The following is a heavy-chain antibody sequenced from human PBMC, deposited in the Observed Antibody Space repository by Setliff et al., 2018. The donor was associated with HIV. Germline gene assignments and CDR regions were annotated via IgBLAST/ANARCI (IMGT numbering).Heavy chain of an antibody. V-gene: IGHV3-66*01. Sequence: PGGSLRLSCAASGFTVSSNYMSWVRQAPGKGLEWVSVIYSGGSTYYADSVKGRFTISRDNSKNTLYVQMNSLRAEDTAVYYCARDSYFYDGSDYHYRHFDDWGQGTLVTVSS. CDR2: IYSGGST. D-gene: IGHD3-22*01. CDR3: ARDSYFYDGSDYHYRHFDD. CDR1: GFTVSSNY. J-gene: IGHJ4*02.